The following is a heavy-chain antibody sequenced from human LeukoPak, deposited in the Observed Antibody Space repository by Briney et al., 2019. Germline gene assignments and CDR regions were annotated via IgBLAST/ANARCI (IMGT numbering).Heavy chain of an antibody. CDR1: GFTFSSYA. J-gene: IGHJ5*02. Sequence: GGSLRLSCAASGFTFSSYAMSWVRQAPGKGLEWVSAISGSGGSTYYADSVKGRFTISRDNSKNTLYLQMNSLRAEHTAVYYCAKDLVYYYDSSGYYPNWFDPWGQGTLVTVSS. CDR2: ISGSGGST. V-gene: IGHV3-23*01. D-gene: IGHD3-22*01. CDR3: AKDLVYYYDSSGYYPNWFDP.